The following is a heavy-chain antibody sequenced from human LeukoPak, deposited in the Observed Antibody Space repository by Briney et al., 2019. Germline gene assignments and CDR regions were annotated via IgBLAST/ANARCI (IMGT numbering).Heavy chain of an antibody. CDR1: GFTFSSYA. J-gene: IGHJ3*02. CDR2: ISGSGGST. D-gene: IGHD3-22*01. CDR3: AKVSRVVMVIPDYAFDI. V-gene: IGHV3-23*01. Sequence: PGGSLRLSCAASGFTFSSYAMSWVRQAPGKGLEWVSAISGSGGSTYYADSVKGRFTISRDNSKNTLYLQMNSLRAEDTAVYYCAKVSRVVMVIPDYAFDIWGQGTMVTVSS.